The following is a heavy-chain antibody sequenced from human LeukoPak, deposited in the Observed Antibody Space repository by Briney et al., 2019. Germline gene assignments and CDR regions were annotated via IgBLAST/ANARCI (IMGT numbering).Heavy chain of an antibody. CDR1: GFNFRAYW. D-gene: IGHD2-15*01. J-gene: IGHJ4*02. Sequence: GGSLRLSCTTSGFNFRAYWMGWVRQTPGKGLVWVSRINTDESKINHADSVKGRFTISRDNAKNMLYLQMNSLRAEDTAVYYCARGGLFKYFFDYWGQGTPVTVSS. CDR2: INTDESKI. CDR3: ARGGLFKYFFDY. V-gene: IGHV3-74*01.